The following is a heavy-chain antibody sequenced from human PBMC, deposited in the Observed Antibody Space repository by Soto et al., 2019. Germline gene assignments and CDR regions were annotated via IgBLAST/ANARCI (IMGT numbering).Heavy chain of an antibody. CDR1: GDSVSSNSAA. D-gene: IGHD3-16*02. CDR2: TYYRSKWYN. J-gene: IGHJ3*02. CDR3: VRGSSDYIWGSYRSSAFDI. Sequence: PSQTLSLTCAISGDSVSSNSAAWNWIRQSPSRGLEWLGRTYYRSKWYNDYAVSVKSRITINPDTSKNQFSLQLNSVTPEDTAVYYCVRGSSDYIWGSYRSSAFDISGQATIVTVSS. V-gene: IGHV6-1*01.